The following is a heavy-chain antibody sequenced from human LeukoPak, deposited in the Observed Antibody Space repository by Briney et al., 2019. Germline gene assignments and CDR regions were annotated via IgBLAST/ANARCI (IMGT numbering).Heavy chain of an antibody. CDR1: GFTFSSYG. Sequence: GGSLRLSCAASGFTFSSYGMHWVRQAPGKGLEWVAFIRYDGSNKYYADSVKGRFTISRDNSKNTLYLQMNSLRAEDTAVYYCAKDLGDSPYSSSDYWGQGTLVTVSS. V-gene: IGHV3-30*02. CDR2: IRYDGSNK. D-gene: IGHD6-6*01. J-gene: IGHJ4*02. CDR3: AKDLGDSPYSSSDY.